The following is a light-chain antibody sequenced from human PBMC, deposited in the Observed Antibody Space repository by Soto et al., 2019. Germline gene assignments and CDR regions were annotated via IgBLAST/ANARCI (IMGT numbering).Light chain of an antibody. CDR2: DDT. V-gene: IGLV2-23*01. CDR3: CLYVGGRTYV. J-gene: IGLJ1*01. Sequence: QSVLTQPASVSGSPGQSITISCTGTVGLVSWYQQHPGKVPKLIIYDDTKRPSGASSRFSGSKSGSTASLTISGHQTEDEADYYCCLYVGGRTYVFGTGTKVTVL. CDR1: VGL.